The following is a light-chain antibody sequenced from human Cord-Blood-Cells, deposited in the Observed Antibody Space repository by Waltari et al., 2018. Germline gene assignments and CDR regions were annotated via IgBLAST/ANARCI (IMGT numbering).Light chain of an antibody. CDR3: QQYNSYSHT. J-gene: IGKJ2*01. CDR1: QSISSW. CDR2: DAS. Sequence: DIQMTKSPSPLSASVGDRVTITCRSSQSISSWLAWYQQKPGKAPKLLIYDASSLESGVPSRFSGSGSGTEFTLTISSLQPDDFATYYCQQYNSYSHTFGQGTKLEIK. V-gene: IGKV1-5*01.